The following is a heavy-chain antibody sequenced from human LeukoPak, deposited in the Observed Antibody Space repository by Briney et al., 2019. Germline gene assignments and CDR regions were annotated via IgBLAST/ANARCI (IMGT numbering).Heavy chain of an antibody. CDR1: GFTFSSYE. CDR2: ISSSGSTI. CDR3: AREVATQDYYYYMDV. J-gene: IGHJ6*03. Sequence: GGSLRLSCAASGFTFSSYEMNWVRQAPGKGLEWVSYISSSGSTIYYADSVKGRFTISRDNAKNPLYLQMTSLRAEDTAFYYCAREVATQDYYYYMDVWGKGTTVTVSS. D-gene: IGHD4-23*01. V-gene: IGHV3-48*03.